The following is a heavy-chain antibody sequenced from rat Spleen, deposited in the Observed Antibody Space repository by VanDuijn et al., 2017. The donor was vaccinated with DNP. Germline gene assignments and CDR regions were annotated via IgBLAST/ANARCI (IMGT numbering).Heavy chain of an antibody. Sequence: EVQLQESGPGLVKPSQSLSLTCSVTGFSITSNYRWNWIRKFPGNKMDWMGYISYSGSTGYNPSLKSRISITRDTSKNQFFLQVNSVTTEDTATYYCARLGTQGFTYWGQGTLVTVSS. CDR1: GFSITSNY. V-gene: IGHV3-1*01. CDR2: ISYSGST. CDR3: ARLGTQGFTY. D-gene: IGHD1-5*01. J-gene: IGHJ3*01.